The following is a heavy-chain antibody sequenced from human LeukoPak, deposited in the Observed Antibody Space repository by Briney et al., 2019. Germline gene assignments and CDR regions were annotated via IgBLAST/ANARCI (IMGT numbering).Heavy chain of an antibody. Sequence: SETLSLTCTVSGGSISSYYWSWIRQPPGKGLEWIGYIYYSGSTNYNPSLKSRVTISVDTSKNQFSLKLSSVTAADTAVYYCARGYYDSGGYYYVPDAFDIWGQGTMVTVSS. V-gene: IGHV4-59*01. J-gene: IGHJ3*02. CDR1: GGSISSYY. CDR3: ARGYYDSGGYYYVPDAFDI. D-gene: IGHD3-22*01. CDR2: IYYSGST.